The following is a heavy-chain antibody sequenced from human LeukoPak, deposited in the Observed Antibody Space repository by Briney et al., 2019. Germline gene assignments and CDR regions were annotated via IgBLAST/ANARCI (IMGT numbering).Heavy chain of an antibody. V-gene: IGHV3-7*03. J-gene: IGHJ4*02. CDR1: GFTFSTYW. CDR3: AKEDAGITIFGVVKGFGY. Sequence: GGSLRLSCAASGFTFSTYWMSWVRQAPGKGLEWVANIKQDGSEKYYVDSVKGRFTISRDNSKNTLYLQMNSLRAEDTAVYYSAKEDAGITIFGVVKGFGYWGQGTLVTVSS. CDR2: IKQDGSEK. D-gene: IGHD3-3*01.